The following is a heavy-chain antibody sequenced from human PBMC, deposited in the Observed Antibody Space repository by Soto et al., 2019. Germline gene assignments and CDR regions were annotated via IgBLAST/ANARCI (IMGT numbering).Heavy chain of an antibody. Sequence: GGSLRLSCAASGFTFSSYGMHWVRQAPGKGLEWVAVIWYDGSNKYYADSVKGRFTISRDNSKNTLYLQMNSLRAEDTAVYYCARSTYYYDSSGYYYFDYWGQGTLVTVSS. CDR2: IWYDGSNK. J-gene: IGHJ4*02. V-gene: IGHV3-33*01. D-gene: IGHD3-22*01. CDR1: GFTFSSYG. CDR3: ARSTYYYDSSGYYYFDY.